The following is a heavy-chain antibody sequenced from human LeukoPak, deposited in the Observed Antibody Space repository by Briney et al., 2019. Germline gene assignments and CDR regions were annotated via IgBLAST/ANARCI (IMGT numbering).Heavy chain of an antibody. D-gene: IGHD1-7*01. J-gene: IGHJ5*02. V-gene: IGHV4-34*01. CDR3: ARSPPTGTTRGNWFDP. Sequence: PGGSLRLSCAASGFTFSSDSMNWIRQPPGKGLEWIGEINHSGSTNYNPSLKSRVTISVDTSKNQFSLKLSSVTAADTAVYYCARSPPTGTTRGNWFDPWGQGTLVTVSS. CDR2: INHSGST. CDR1: GFTFSSDS.